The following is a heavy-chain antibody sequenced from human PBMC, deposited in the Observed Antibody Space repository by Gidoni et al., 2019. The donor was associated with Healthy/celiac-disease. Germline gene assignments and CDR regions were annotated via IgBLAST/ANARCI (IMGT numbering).Heavy chain of an antibody. CDR1: GFTFSSYA. CDR3: AKGGTIYYYYGMDV. Sequence: EVQLLESGGGLVQPGGSLRLSCAASGFTFSSYAMSWVRQAPGKGLEWVSAISGSGGSTCYADSVKGRFTISRDNSKNTLYLQMNSLRAEDTAVYYCAKGGTIYYYYGMDVWGQGTTVTVSS. CDR2: ISGSGGST. D-gene: IGHD3-3*01. J-gene: IGHJ6*02. V-gene: IGHV3-23*01.